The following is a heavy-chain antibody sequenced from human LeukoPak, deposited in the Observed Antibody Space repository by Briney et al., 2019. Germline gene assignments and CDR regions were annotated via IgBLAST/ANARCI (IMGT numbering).Heavy chain of an antibody. J-gene: IGHJ4*02. CDR2: ISGRGGSA. V-gene: IGHV3-23*01. CDR1: GFKPSSYA. D-gene: IGHD3-22*01. CDR3: AKAEGDHYDSSGSIDY. Sequence: GGSLRLSCAASGFKPSSYAMSWVRQAPGKGLEWVSVISGRGGSAYYADSVKGRFTISRDNSKNTLYLQMNSLRAEDTAVYYCAKAEGDHYDSSGSIDYWGQGTLVTVSS.